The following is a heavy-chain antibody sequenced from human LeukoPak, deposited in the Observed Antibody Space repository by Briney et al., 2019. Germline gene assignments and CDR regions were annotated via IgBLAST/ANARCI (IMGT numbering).Heavy chain of an antibody. V-gene: IGHV4-59*01. CDR1: GGSINSYY. Sequence: SETLSLTCSVSGGSINSYYWSWIRQPPGKGLEWIGYIYSSGRTSYNPSLKSRVTISVDTSNNQFSLRLSSVTAADTAVYYCARRAGAYSHPYDYWGQGTLVTVSS. CDR3: ARRAGAYSHPYDY. D-gene: IGHD4/OR15-4a*01. J-gene: IGHJ4*02. CDR2: IYSSGRT.